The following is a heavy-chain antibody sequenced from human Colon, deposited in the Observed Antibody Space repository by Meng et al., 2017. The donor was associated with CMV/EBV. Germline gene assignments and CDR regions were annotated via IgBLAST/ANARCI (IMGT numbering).Heavy chain of an antibody. V-gene: IGHV3-48*03. D-gene: IGHD2-2*02. J-gene: IGHJ6*02. CDR1: GFTFSSYE. CDR3: ARDNGYCSSTSCYNYYGMDV. Sequence: SCAASGFTFSSYEMNWVRQAPGKGLEWVSYISSSGSTIYYADSVKGRFTISRDNAKNSLYLQMNSLRAEDTAAYYCARDNGYCSSTSCYNYYGMDVWGQGTTVTVSS. CDR2: ISSSGSTI.